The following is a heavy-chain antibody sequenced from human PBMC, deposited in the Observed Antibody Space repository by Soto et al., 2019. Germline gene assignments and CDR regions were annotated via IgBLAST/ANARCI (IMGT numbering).Heavy chain of an antibody. D-gene: IGHD2-2*01. J-gene: IGHJ6*02. CDR3: ALARVVAVPAALFGGYYYYGMEV. CDR2: IKQDGSEK. Sequence: PGGSLRLSCAASGFTFSSYRMSWVRQAPGKGLEWVANIKQDGSEKYYVDSVKGRFTISRDNAKNSLYLQMNSLRAEDTAVYYCALARVVAVPAALFGGYYYYGMEVWGEGSRVTAS. CDR1: GFTFSSYR. V-gene: IGHV3-7*03.